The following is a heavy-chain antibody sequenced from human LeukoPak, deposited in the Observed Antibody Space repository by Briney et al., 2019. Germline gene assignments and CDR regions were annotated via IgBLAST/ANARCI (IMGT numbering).Heavy chain of an antibody. CDR2: ISGSGGST. J-gene: IGHJ6*02. V-gene: IGHV3-23*01. Sequence: GGSLRLSCTVSGFTFNSYAMTWVRQAPGKGLEWVSSISGSGGSTSYAGSVKGRFTISRDNSKNSLYLQMNNLRAEDTAVYYCARGQSYMDVWGQGTTVTVSS. CDR3: ARGQSYMDV. CDR1: GFTFNSYA. D-gene: IGHD3-10*01.